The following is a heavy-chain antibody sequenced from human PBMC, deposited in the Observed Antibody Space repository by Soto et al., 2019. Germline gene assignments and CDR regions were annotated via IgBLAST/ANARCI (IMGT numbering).Heavy chain of an antibody. Sequence: PSETLSLTCTVSGGSISSSSYYWCWIRHPPGKGLEWIGSIYYSGSTYYNPSLKSRVTISVDTSKNQFSLKLSSVTAADTAVYYCASSIMITANIWFDPWGQGTLVTVSS. CDR3: ASSIMITANIWFDP. J-gene: IGHJ5*02. V-gene: IGHV4-39*01. CDR1: GGSISSSSYY. CDR2: IYYSGST. D-gene: IGHD3-16*01.